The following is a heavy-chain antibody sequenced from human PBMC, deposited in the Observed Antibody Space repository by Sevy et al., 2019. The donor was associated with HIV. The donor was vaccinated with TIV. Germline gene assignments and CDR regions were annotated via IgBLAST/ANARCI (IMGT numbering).Heavy chain of an antibody. CDR2: IYYSGST. J-gene: IGHJ5*02. CDR3: ARGRRLRPRLPPEYNWFDP. Sequence: SETLSLTCTVSGGSISSSSYYWGWIRQPPGKGLEWIGSIYYSGSTYYNPSLKSRVTISVDTSKNQFSLKLSSVTAADTAVYYCARGRRLRPRLPPEYNWFDPWGQGTLVTVSS. D-gene: IGHD4-17*01. CDR1: GGSISSSSYY. V-gene: IGHV4-39*01.